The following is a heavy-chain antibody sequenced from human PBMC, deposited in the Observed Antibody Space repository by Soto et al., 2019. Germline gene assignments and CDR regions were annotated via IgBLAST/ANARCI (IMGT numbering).Heavy chain of an antibody. V-gene: IGHV4-34*01. Sequence: TSETLSLTCAVYGGSFSGYYWTWIRQPPGKGLEWIGEINHSGSTNYNPSLNSRVTISVDTSKNQFSLKLSSMTAADTAVYYCARRTATIDYWGQGTLVTVSS. CDR2: INHSGST. D-gene: IGHD1-26*01. J-gene: IGHJ4*02. CDR1: GGSFSGYY. CDR3: ARRTATIDY.